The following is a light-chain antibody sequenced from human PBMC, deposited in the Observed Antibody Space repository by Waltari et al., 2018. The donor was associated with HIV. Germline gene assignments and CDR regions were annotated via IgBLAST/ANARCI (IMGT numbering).Light chain of an antibody. CDR3: QQSYTISPT. J-gene: IGKJ4*01. CDR1: QSITTF. Sequence: DIQMTQSPSSLSASIGDKVTITCRASQSITTFLNLYQQKPGKAPKLLIYAASSLQGGVPSRFSGSGSGTDFTLTVVGLQPEDFATYFCQQSYTISPTFGGGTKVEIK. V-gene: IGKV1-39*01. CDR2: AAS.